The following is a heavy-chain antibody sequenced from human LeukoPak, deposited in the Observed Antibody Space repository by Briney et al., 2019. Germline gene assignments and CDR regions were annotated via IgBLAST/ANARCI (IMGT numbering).Heavy chain of an antibody. V-gene: IGHV3-23*01. CDR1: GFTFSSYA. CDR2: ISGSGGST. CDR3: AKDRDTAMVTGSFDY. Sequence: SGGSLRLSCSASGFTFSSYAMSWVRQAPGKGLEWVSAISGSGGSTYYADSVKGRFTISRDNSKNTLYLQMNSLRAEDTAVYYCAKDRDTAMVTGSFDYWGQGTLVTVSS. J-gene: IGHJ4*02. D-gene: IGHD5-18*01.